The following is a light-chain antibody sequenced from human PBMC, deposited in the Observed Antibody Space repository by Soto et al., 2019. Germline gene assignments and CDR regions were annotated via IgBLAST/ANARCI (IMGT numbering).Light chain of an antibody. Sequence: DIQMTQSPSSLSASIGDRVTITCRASQTVNTYLNWYQQKPGKAPKLLIYAASSLQSGVPSRFSGSGSGTEFTLTISSLQPDDFASYYCQQYDSYSLTFGGGTKVDIK. J-gene: IGKJ4*01. CDR3: QQYDSYSLT. CDR2: AAS. V-gene: IGKV1-5*01. CDR1: QTVNTY.